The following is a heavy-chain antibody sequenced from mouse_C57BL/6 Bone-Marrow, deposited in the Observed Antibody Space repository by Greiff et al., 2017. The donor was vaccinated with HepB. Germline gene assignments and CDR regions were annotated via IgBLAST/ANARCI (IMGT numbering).Heavy chain of an antibody. CDR1: GFNINDDY. CDR2: IVPESGDT. Sequence: EVKLEESGAELVRPGASVKLSCTASGFNINDDYMHWVKQRPEQGLEWIGWIVPESGDTDYAAKFQCKATITADTSSNTAYLQLSSLTSEDTAVYYCTKDGYYGGFAYWGQGTLVTVSA. J-gene: IGHJ3*01. D-gene: IGHD2-3*01. CDR3: TKDGYYGGFAY. V-gene: IGHV14-4*01.